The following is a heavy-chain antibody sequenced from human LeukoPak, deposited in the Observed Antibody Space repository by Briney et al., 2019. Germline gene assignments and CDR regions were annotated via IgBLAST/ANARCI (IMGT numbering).Heavy chain of an antibody. CDR1: GFTFSDYY. CDR3: ARSGVDYYYYYMGV. CDR2: ISSSGSTI. J-gene: IGHJ6*03. V-gene: IGHV3-11*04. D-gene: IGHD2-15*01. Sequence: GGSLRLSCAASGFTFSDYYMSWIRQAPGKGLEWVSYISSSGSTIYYADSVKGRFTISRDNAKNSLYLQMNSLRAEDTAVYYCARSGVDYYYYYMGVWGKGTTVTVSS.